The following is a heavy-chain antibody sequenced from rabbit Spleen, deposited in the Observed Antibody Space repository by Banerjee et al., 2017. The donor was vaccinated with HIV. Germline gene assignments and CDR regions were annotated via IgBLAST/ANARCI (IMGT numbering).Heavy chain of an antibody. Sequence: QLKETGGGLVQPGGSLTLSCKASGFDFTSDYMSWVRQAPGKGLEWIGIIDVGEGNTDYASWVNGRFTISSDNAQNTVDLQMSGLTAADTATYFCARDPNYASGHYIYSFWGPGTLVTVS. D-gene: IGHD1-1*01. CDR3: ARDPNYASGHYIYSF. V-gene: IGHV1S7*01. J-gene: IGHJ4*01. CDR2: IDVGEGNT. CDR1: GFDFTSDY.